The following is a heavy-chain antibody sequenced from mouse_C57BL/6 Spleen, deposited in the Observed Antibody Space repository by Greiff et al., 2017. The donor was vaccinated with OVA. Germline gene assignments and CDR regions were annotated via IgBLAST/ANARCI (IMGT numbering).Heavy chain of an antibody. CDR1: GYTFTSYW. D-gene: IGHD2-3*01. V-gene: IGHV1-53*01. CDR2: INPSNGGT. CDR3: ARSADGYYVAMDY. J-gene: IGHJ4*01. Sequence: QVQLKQPGTELVKPGASVKLSCKASGYTFTSYWMHWVKQRPGQGLEWIGNINPSNGGTNYNEKFKSKATLTVDKSSSPAYMQLSSLTSEDSAVYYCARSADGYYVAMDYWGQGTSVTVSS.